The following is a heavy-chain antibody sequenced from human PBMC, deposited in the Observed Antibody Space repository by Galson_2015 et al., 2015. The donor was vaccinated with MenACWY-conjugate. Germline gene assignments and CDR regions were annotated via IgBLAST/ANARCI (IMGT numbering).Heavy chain of an antibody. CDR2: ITASGDDT. J-gene: IGHJ4*02. D-gene: IGHD5-18*01. CDR1: GFAFASYA. V-gene: IGHV3-23*01. CDR3: AKVKWMQLWSTYDD. Sequence: SLRLSCAASGFAFASYAMTWVRQAPGKGLQWVSSITASGDDTTYADSVKGRLTISRDNSKNMLYLQLNSLRAEDTAIYFCAKVKWMQLWSTYDDWGQGSLVAVSS.